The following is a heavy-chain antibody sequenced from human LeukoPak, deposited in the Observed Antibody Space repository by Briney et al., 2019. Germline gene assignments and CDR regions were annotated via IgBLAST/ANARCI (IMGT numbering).Heavy chain of an antibody. CDR1: GFTFSSYW. Sequence: PGGSLRLSCAASGFTFSSYWMSWVRQAPGKGLEWVANIKQDGSEKYLVDSVKGRFTISRDNAKNSLYLQMNSLRGEDTAVYYCARGRRVPAAMGNWFDPWGQGTLVIVSS. V-gene: IGHV3-7*01. CDR2: IKQDGSEK. CDR3: ARGRRVPAAMGNWFDP. D-gene: IGHD2-2*01. J-gene: IGHJ5*02.